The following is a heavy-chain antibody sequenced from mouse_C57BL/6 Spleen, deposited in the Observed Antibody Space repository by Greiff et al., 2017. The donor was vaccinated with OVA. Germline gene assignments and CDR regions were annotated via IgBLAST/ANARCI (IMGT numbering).Heavy chain of an antibody. CDR1: GYTFTSYW. D-gene: IGHD6-5*01. Sequence: QVQLQQPGAELVKPGASVKLSCKASGYTFTSYWMQWVKQRPGQGLEWIGEIDPSDSYTNYTQKFKGKATLTVDTSSSTAYMQLSSLTSEDYAVYYCARSSLLYYAMDYWGQGTSVTVSS. V-gene: IGHV1-50*01. CDR3: ARSSLLYYAMDY. J-gene: IGHJ4*01. CDR2: IDPSDSYT.